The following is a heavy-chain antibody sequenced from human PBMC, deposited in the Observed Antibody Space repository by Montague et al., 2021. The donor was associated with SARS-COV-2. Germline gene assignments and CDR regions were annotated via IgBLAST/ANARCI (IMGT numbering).Heavy chain of an antibody. J-gene: IGHJ4*02. CDR3: ARHRRYDVVTYYPDF. Sequence: SETLSLTCTVSGDSLHRSAYYWGWIRQPPGKRLEWIGVISNGGRTFDNPSLKSRVTISVHTSRNQLSLNVKSVTAADTAVYYCARHRRYDVVTYYPDFWGQGILVAVSS. CDR1: GDSLHRSAYY. D-gene: IGHD3-9*01. CDR2: ISNGGRT. V-gene: IGHV4-39*01.